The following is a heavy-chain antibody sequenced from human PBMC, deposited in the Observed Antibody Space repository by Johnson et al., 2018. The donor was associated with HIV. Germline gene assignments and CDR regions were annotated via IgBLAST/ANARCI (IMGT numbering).Heavy chain of an antibody. CDR3: TTDLIVGSPIGAFDV. Sequence: VQLVESGGGLVQPGGSLRLSCAASGFSFSNTWLSWVRQAPGKGLEWVARIKRKSDGGTTDYAAPVKGRFSIARDDSKSTVYLQMNSLKTEDSAVYYCTTDLIVGSPIGAFDVWGEGTTVTVSS. D-gene: IGHD1-26*01. CDR1: GFSFSNTW. V-gene: IGHV3-15*01. J-gene: IGHJ3*01. CDR2: IKRKSDGGTT.